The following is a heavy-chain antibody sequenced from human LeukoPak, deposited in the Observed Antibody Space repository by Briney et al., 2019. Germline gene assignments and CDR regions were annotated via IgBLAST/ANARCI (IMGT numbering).Heavy chain of an antibody. CDR1: GGSFSGYY. J-gene: IGHJ6*03. Sequence: SETLSLTCAVYGGSFSGYYWSWIRQPPGKGLEWIGEINHSGSTNYNPSLKSRVTISVDTSKNQFSLKLSSVTAADTAVYYCARDKKQWLGIYYYYYMDVWGKGTTVTVSS. V-gene: IGHV4-34*01. CDR2: INHSGST. CDR3: ARDKKQWLGIYYYYYMDV. D-gene: IGHD6-19*01.